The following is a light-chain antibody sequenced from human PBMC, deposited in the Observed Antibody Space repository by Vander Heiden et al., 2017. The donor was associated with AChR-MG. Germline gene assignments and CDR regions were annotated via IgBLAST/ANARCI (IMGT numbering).Light chain of an antibody. CDR3: QSYDSSLSGPVV. J-gene: IGLJ2*01. V-gene: IGLV1-40*01. CDR2: VNS. Sequence: QSVLTQPPSVSGAPGQRVTISCTGSSSNIGAGYDVHWYQQLPGTAPNLLIFVNSNRPSGVPDRFSCSKSGTSASPAITALQAEDEADYYCQSYDSSLSGPVVFGGGTKLTVL. CDR1: SSNIGAGYD.